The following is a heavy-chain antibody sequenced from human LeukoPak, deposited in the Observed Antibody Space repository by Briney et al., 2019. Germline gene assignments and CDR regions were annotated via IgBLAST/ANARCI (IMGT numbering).Heavy chain of an antibody. Sequence: EGSLRLSCAASGFTFSSYAMHWVRQAPGKGLEWVAVISYDGSNKYYADSVKGRFTISRDNSKNTLYLQMNSLRAEDTAVYYCARTMIVMAAPILAAFDIWGQGAMVTVSS. CDR1: GFTFSSYA. CDR2: ISYDGSNK. V-gene: IGHV3-30*04. J-gene: IGHJ3*02. D-gene: IGHD3-22*01. CDR3: ARTMIVMAAPILAAFDI.